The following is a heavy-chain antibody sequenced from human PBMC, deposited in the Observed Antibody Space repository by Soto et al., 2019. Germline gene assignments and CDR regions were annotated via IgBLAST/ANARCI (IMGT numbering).Heavy chain of an antibody. CDR2: IYYRGNA. D-gene: IGHD3-9*01. V-gene: IGHV4-39*01. CDR1: DDSINSDKYY. J-gene: IGHJ4*02. Sequence: PSETLSLTCSVSDDSINSDKYYWGWIRQPPGKGLEWIGSIYYRGNAYYNPSLQTRVTISLDKSKSQFSLKLNSVTAADSAVYFCAILEGLATISYYFVFWGPGALVTVSS. CDR3: AILEGLATISYYFVF.